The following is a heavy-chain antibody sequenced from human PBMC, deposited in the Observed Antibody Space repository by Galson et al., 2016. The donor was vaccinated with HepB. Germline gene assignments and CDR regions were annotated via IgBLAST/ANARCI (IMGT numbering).Heavy chain of an antibody. J-gene: IGHJ6*04. D-gene: IGHD5-24*01. V-gene: IGHV3-33*01. Sequence: SLRLSCAASGFSFSTYGMHWVRQVPGKGLEWVAVIWYDGSHEFYADSVKGRFTISRDNSKNTLYLEMNSLRGEDTAVYYCAREAGLHGYYYGMDVWGKGTTVIVSS. CDR3: AREAGLHGYYYGMDV. CDR2: IWYDGSHE. CDR1: GFSFSTYG.